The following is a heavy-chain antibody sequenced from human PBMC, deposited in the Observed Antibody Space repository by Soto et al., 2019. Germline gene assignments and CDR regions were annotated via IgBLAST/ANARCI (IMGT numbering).Heavy chain of an antibody. CDR2: IYYSGST. V-gene: IGHV4-59*01. J-gene: IGHJ4*02. CDR3: AGISSGWEEIDY. D-gene: IGHD6-19*01. Sequence: SETLSLTCTVSGGSISSYYWSWIRQPPGKGLEWIGYIYYSGSTNYHPSLKSRVTISVDTSKNQFSLKLSSVTAADTAVYYCAGISSGWEEIDYWGQGTLVTVSS. CDR1: GGSISSYY.